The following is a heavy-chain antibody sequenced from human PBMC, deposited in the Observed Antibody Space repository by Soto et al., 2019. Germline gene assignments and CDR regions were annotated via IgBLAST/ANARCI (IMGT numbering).Heavy chain of an antibody. CDR3: ASYYDSSGLIEEYYFDY. Sequence: KSSETLSLTCTVSGGSISSGDYYWSWIRQPPGKGLEWIGYIYYSGSTYYNPSLKSRVTISVDTSKNQFSLKLSSVTAADTAVYYCASYYDSSGLIEEYYFDYWGQGTLVTVSS. CDR2: IYYSGST. J-gene: IGHJ4*02. V-gene: IGHV4-30-4*01. CDR1: GGSISSGDYY. D-gene: IGHD3-22*01.